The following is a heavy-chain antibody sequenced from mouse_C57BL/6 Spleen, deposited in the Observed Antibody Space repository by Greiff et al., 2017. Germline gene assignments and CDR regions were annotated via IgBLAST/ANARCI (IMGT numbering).Heavy chain of an antibody. V-gene: IGHV1-80*01. CDR2: IYPGDGDT. J-gene: IGHJ3*01. CDR3: AGEGLITTVVESAWFDY. Sequence: VQLQESGAELVKPGASVKISCKASGYAFSSYWMNWVKQRPGKGLEWIGQIYPGDGDTNYNGKFKGKATLTADKSSSPAYMQLSGLTSEDSAVYFCAGEGLITTVVESAWFDYWGQGTLVTVSA. D-gene: IGHD1-1*01. CDR1: GYAFSSYW.